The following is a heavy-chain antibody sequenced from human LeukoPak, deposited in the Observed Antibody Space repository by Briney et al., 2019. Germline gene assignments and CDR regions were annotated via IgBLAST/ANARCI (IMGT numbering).Heavy chain of an antibody. CDR1: GFTLSSYE. CDR3: AELGITMIGGV. Sequence: TGGSLRLSCAAAGFTLSSYEMNWVRQAPGKGREGVSYISSRGSTIYYADSVKGRFTISRDNAKNSLYLQMNSLRAEDTAVYYCAELGITMIGGVWGKGTTVTISS. J-gene: IGHJ6*04. CDR2: ISSRGSTI. D-gene: IGHD3-10*02. V-gene: IGHV3-48*03.